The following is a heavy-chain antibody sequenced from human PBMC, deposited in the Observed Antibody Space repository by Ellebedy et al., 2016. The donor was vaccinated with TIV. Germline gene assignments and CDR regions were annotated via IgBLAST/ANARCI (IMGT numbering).Heavy chain of an antibody. J-gene: IGHJ4*02. V-gene: IGHV4-38-2*02. CDR2: IFHSGST. Sequence: MPSETLSLTCTVSGYSISSGYFWGWIRQPPGKGLEWIGSIFHSGSTYYIPSLKSRVSISVDTSKNQFSLRLSSVTAADTDVYYCARGIAAAGTVDYWGQGTLVTVSS. D-gene: IGHD6-13*01. CDR3: ARGIAAAGTVDY. CDR1: GYSISSGYF.